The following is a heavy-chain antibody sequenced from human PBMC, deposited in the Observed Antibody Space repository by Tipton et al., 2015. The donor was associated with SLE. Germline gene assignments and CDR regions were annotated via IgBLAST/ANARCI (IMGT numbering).Heavy chain of an antibody. Sequence: TLSLTCAVSGYSISIDYYWGWIRQPPGKGLEWIGSIYHSGSTYYNPSLKSRVTILIDTSKNQFSLKLSSVTAADTAVYYCAAEYYSSSWIHPIDFWGQGMLVTVSS. CDR2: IYHSGST. CDR3: AAEYYSSSWIHPIDF. D-gene: IGHD6-6*01. V-gene: IGHV4-38-2*01. CDR1: GYSISIDYY. J-gene: IGHJ4*02.